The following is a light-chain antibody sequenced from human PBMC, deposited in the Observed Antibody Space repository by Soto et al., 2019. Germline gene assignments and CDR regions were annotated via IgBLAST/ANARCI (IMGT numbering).Light chain of an antibody. CDR1: QGISSY. Sequence: DIQMTQSPSSLSASVGDTVTITCRASQGISSYLDWYQQKPGKVPKLLIYAASTLQSGVPSRFSGSASGTDFTLTISILQPEDVGTYYGQKYNSAPLTCGGGTKVEIK. V-gene: IGKV1-27*01. J-gene: IGKJ4*01. CDR2: AAS. CDR3: QKYNSAPLT.